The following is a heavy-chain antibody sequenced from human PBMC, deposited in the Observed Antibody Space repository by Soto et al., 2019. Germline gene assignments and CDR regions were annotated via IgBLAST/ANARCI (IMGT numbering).Heavy chain of an antibody. D-gene: IGHD6-19*01. CDR2: IYWDDDK. CDR1: GFSLSTSGVG. J-gene: IGHJ5*02. V-gene: IGHV2-5*02. Sequence: SGPTLVNPTQTLTLACTFSGFSLSTSGVGVGWIRQPPGKALEWLALIYWDDDKRYSPSLKSRLTITKDTAKNQVVLTMTNMDPVDTATYYCAHRPRYSSGWYWFDPWGQGTLVTVSS. CDR3: AHRPRYSSGWYWFDP.